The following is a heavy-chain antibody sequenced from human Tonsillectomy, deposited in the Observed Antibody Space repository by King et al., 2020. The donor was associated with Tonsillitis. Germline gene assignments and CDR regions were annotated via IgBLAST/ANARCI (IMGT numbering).Heavy chain of an antibody. CDR3: ARHVTSPSGNYYSDY. CDR1: GASISTDY. V-gene: IGHV4-59*08. Sequence: LQLQESGPGLVKPSETLSLTCTVSGASISTDYWSWIRQPPGKGLEWIGYSHYTGSTHYSPSLKSRLTMSVDTTKNQFSLKLNSLTAANSAVYYCARHVTSPSGNYYSDYWGQGTLVTVSS. CDR2: SHYTGST. D-gene: IGHD3-10*01. J-gene: IGHJ4*02.